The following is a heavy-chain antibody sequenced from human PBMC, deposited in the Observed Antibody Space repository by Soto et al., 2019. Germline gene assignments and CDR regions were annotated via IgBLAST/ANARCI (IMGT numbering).Heavy chain of an antibody. CDR2: ISGFNGQT. V-gene: IGHV1-18*01. CDR1: GNTFASHG. Sequence: EASVNVSCKASGNTFASHGFSWVRQAPGQGLEWMGWISGFNGQTNYALKFQGRVTLTTDTSTSTAYMELRSLRSDDTAVYFCARVDPRGVAVVRDYWGQGTPVTVS. J-gene: IGHJ4*02. D-gene: IGHD3-10*01. CDR3: ARVDPRGVAVVRDY.